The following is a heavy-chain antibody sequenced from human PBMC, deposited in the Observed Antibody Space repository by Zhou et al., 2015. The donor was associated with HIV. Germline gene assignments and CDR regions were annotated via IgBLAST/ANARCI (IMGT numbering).Heavy chain of an antibody. V-gene: IGHV1-46*01. Sequence: QVHLVQSGAEVKKPGASVKVSCKASGYTFSSYFLHWVRQAPGQGLEWMGIINPSDGSLSYAQKFQDRVTMTRDTSTSTVYMELSSLRSEDTAVYYCARVLESNGYFFAFGIWGQGTMVTVSS. CDR1: GYTFSSYF. D-gene: IGHD3-22*01. J-gene: IGHJ3*02. CDR3: ARVLESNGYFFAFGI. CDR2: INPSDGSL.